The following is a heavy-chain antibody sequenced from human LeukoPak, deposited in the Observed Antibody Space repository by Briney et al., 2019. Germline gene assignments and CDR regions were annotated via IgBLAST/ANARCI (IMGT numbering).Heavy chain of an antibody. J-gene: IGHJ4*02. V-gene: IGHV1-18*01. D-gene: IGHD3-9*01. CDR1: GYTFTSYG. CDR3: ARDEGGEYYDILTGRNTSFDY. CDR2: ISAYNGNT. Sequence: ASVKVSCKASGYTFTSYGISWVRQAPGQGLEWMGWISAYNGNTNYAQKLQGRVTMTTDTFTSTAYMELRSLRSDDTAVYYCARDEGGEYYDILTGRNTSFDYWGQGTLVTVSS.